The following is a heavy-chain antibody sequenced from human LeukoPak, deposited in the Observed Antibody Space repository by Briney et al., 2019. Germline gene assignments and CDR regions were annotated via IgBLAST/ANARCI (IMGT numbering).Heavy chain of an antibody. CDR2: ISAYNGNT. J-gene: IGHJ6*02. CDR1: GYTFTSYG. D-gene: IGHD3-3*01. CDR3: ARDHYSLSTYYDFWSGYYPYYYYGMDV. V-gene: IGHV1-18*01. Sequence: ASVKVSCKASGYTFTSYGISWVRQAPGQGLEWMGWISAYNGNTNYAQTLQGRVTMTTDTSTSTAYMELRSLRSDDTAVYYCARDHYSLSTYYDFWSGYYPYYYYGMDVWGQGTTVTVSS.